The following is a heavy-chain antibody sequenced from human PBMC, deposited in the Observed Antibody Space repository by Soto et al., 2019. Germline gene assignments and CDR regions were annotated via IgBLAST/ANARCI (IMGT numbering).Heavy chain of an antibody. V-gene: IGHV1-69*06. CDR2: IIPIFGTA. CDR1: GGTFSSYA. Sequence: ASVKVSCKASGGTFSSYAISWLRQSPGQGLEWMGGIIPIFGTANYAQKFQGRVTITADKSTSTAYMELSSLRSEDTAVYYCARVVPAAPYYFDYWGQGTLVTVSS. D-gene: IGHD2-2*01. CDR3: ARVVPAAPYYFDY. J-gene: IGHJ4*02.